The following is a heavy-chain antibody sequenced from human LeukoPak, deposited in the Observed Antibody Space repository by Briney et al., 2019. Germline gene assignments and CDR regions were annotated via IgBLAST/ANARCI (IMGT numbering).Heavy chain of an antibody. V-gene: IGHV4-61*02. J-gene: IGHJ4*02. CDR2: IYTSGST. CDR1: GGSISSGSYY. CDR3: ARDFYQI. D-gene: IGHD3-16*02. Sequence: PSQTLSLTXTVSGGSISSGSYYWSWIWQPAGKELEWIGRIYTSGSTNYNPSLKSRVTISVDTSKNQFSLKLSSVTAADTAVYYCARDFYQIWGQGTLVTVSS.